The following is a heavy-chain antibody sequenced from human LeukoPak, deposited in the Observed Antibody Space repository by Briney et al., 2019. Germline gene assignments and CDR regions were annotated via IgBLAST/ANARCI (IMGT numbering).Heavy chain of an antibody. D-gene: IGHD2-15*01. V-gene: IGHV1-3*01. CDR1: GYTFTSYA. CDR2: INAGNGNT. CDR3: ARGFCSGGSCYPPFDY. Sequence: ASVKVSCKASGYTFTSYAMHWARQAPGQRLEWMGWINAGNGNTKYSQKFQGRVTITRDTSASTAYMELSSLRSEDTAVYYCARGFCSGGSCYPPFDYWGQGTLVTVSS. J-gene: IGHJ4*02.